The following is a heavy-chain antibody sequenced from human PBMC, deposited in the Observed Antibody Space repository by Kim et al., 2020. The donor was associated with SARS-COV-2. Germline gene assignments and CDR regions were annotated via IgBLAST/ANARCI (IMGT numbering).Heavy chain of an antibody. Sequence: SETLSLTCTVSGGSISSYYWSWIRQPPGKGLEWSGYIYYSGSTNYNPSLKSRVTISVDTSKNQFSLKLSSVTAADTAVYYCARGSSLTIFGVVGWFDPWGQGTLVTVSS. J-gene: IGHJ5*02. D-gene: IGHD3-3*01. CDR2: IYYSGST. CDR1: GGSISSYY. CDR3: ARGSSLTIFGVVGWFDP. V-gene: IGHV4-59*01.